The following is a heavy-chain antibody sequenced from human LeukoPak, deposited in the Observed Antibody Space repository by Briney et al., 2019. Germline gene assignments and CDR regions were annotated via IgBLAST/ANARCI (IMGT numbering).Heavy chain of an antibody. J-gene: IGHJ5*02. CDR3: ARDSQGSGSYYNPKGSWFDP. Sequence: ASETLSLTCTVSGGSISSGGYYWSWIRQHPGKGLEWIGYIYYSGSTYYNLSLKSRVTISVDTSKNQFSLKLSSVTAADTAVYYCARDSQGSGSYYNPKGSWFDPWGQGTLVTVSS. CDR2: IYYSGST. CDR1: GGSISSGGYY. D-gene: IGHD3-10*01. V-gene: IGHV4-31*03.